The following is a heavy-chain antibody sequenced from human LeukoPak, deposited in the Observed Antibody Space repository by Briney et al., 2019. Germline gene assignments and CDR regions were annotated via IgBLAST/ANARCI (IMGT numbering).Heavy chain of an antibody. Sequence: QSGGSLRLSCAASGFTFSSYAMSWVRQAPGKGLEWVSGISGSGGATYYADSVKGRFTISRDNSKNTLYLQMNSLRAEDTAVYYCARGGGSPIDYWGQGTLVTVSS. CDR1: GFTFSSYA. J-gene: IGHJ4*02. CDR3: ARGGGSPIDY. CDR2: ISGSGGAT. V-gene: IGHV3-23*01. D-gene: IGHD1-26*01.